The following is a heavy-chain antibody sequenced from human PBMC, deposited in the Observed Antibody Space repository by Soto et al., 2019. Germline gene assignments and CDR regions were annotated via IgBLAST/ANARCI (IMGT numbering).Heavy chain of an antibody. CDR3: ARGYLKSRGVIVKGYYYCYGMDV. Sequence: SETLSLTCTVSGGSISSYYWSWIRQPPGKGLEWIGYIYYSGSTNYSPSLKSRVTISVDTSKNQFSLKLSSVTAADTAVYYCARGYLKSRGVIVKGYYYCYGMDVWGQGTTVTVSS. D-gene: IGHD3-16*02. V-gene: IGHV4-59*01. CDR2: IYYSGST. CDR1: GGSISSYY. J-gene: IGHJ6*02.